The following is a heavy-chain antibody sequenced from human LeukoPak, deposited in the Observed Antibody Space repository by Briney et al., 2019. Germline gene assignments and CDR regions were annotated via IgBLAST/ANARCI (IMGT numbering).Heavy chain of an antibody. J-gene: IGHJ4*02. D-gene: IGHD3-22*01. Sequence: SETLSLTCTVSGGSISSYYWSWIRQPPGKGLEWIGYIYYSGGTNYNPSLKSRVTISVDTSKNQFSLKLSSVTAADTAVYYCARQRDYYDSSGYYSRIFDYWGQGTLVTVSS. V-gene: IGHV4-59*01. CDR2: IYYSGGT. CDR1: GGSISSYY. CDR3: ARQRDYYDSSGYYSRIFDY.